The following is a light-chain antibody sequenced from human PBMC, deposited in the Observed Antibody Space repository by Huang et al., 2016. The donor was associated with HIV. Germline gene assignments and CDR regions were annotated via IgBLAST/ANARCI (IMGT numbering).Light chain of an antibody. Sequence: EVVLTQSPGTLSLSQGERATLSCRTSQSINTYLAWFQQKPGQPPMLVVFGASTRATGIPERFSGSGSGTDFALTINVLEPEDFALYSCQQYGSSLYTFGQGTNLEIK. CDR1: QSINTY. CDR3: QQYGSSLYT. V-gene: IGKV3-20*01. CDR2: GAS. J-gene: IGKJ2*01.